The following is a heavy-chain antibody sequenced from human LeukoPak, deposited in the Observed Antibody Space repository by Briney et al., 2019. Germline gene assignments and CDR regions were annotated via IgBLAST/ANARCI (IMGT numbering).Heavy chain of an antibody. J-gene: IGHJ4*02. Sequence: PSETLSLTCTVSGGSISSYYWSRIRQPAGKGLEWIGRIYTSGSTNYSPSLKSRVTMSVDTSKNQFSLKLSSVTAADTAVYYCAGLYYYGSGSSFDYWGQGTLVTVSS. CDR3: AGLYYYGSGSSFDY. V-gene: IGHV4-4*07. CDR2: IYTSGST. D-gene: IGHD3-10*01. CDR1: GGSISSYY.